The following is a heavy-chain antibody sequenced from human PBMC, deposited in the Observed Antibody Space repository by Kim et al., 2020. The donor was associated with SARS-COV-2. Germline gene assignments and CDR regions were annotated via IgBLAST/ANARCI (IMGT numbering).Heavy chain of an antibody. J-gene: IGHJ4*02. Sequence: STYYNPSRKSRVTMSVDTCKNQFSLKLSSVTAADTAVYYCARDERGIVVVWGQGDLGSVSS. CDR3: ARDERGIVVV. CDR2: ST. V-gene: IGHV4-31*02. D-gene: IGHD2-2*01.